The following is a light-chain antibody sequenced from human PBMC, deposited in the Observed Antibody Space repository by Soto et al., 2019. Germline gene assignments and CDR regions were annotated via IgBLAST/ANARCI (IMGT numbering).Light chain of an antibody. J-gene: IGKJ3*01. CDR3: QQLNSYLFT. Sequence: DIQLTQSPSFLSASVGDRVTITCRASQGISSYLAWYQQKPGKAPKLLIYAASTLQSGVPSRFSGSGSGTEFTLTISSLQPEDFATYYCQQLNSYLFTFGPGTKVHIK. V-gene: IGKV1-9*01. CDR1: QGISSY. CDR2: AAS.